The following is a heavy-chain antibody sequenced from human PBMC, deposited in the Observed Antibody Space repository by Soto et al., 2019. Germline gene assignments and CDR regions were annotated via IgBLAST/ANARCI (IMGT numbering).Heavy chain of an antibody. CDR2: IKQDGSEK. CDR1: GFTFNNYW. V-gene: IGHV3-7*04. J-gene: IGHJ4*02. D-gene: IGHD6-19*01. Sequence: EVQLVESGGGLVQPGGSLRLSCAASGFTFNNYWMSWVRQPPGKGLEWVANIKQDGSEKNYVDSVKGRFTISRDNAKNSLYLQMNSLRDEDTAVYYCARDTGYWSGWDYWGQGTLVTVSS. CDR3: ARDTGYWSGWDY.